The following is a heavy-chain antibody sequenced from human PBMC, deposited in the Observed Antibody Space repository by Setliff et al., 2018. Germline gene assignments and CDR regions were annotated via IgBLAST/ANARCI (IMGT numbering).Heavy chain of an antibody. D-gene: IGHD3-22*01. Sequence: DSVKVSCKASGYTFTNHYMHWVRQAPGQGLEWMGMINPGGGSTTYAQKFQGRATMTRDTSTSTVYMEPSSLRTEDTAVYYCARGYYDSYARYYVVGDYWGHGTPVTVSS. CDR2: INPGGGST. J-gene: IGHJ4*01. V-gene: IGHV1-46*01. CDR1: GYTFTNHY. CDR3: ARGYYDSYARYYVVGDY.